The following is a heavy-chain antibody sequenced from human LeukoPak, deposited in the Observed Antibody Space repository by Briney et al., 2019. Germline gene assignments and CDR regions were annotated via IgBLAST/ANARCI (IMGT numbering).Heavy chain of an antibody. CDR1: GFTVSSNY. CDR2: IYSGGNT. Sequence: GGPLRLSCAASGFTVSSNYMSWVRQAPGKGLECVSVIYSGGNTYYSDSVKGRFIISRDTSKNTLYLQRNRLRAEHTAVYYSARGGVVTRFFAFCGEGALGTASS. V-gene: IGHV3-53*01. D-gene: IGHD3-3*01. J-gene: IGHJ4*02. CDR3: ARGGVVTRFFAF.